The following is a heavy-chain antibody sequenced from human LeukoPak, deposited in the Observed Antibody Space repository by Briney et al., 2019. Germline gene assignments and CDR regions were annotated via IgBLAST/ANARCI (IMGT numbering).Heavy chain of an antibody. CDR1: GFTFSSYS. CDR2: ISSSSSYI. J-gene: IGHJ6*03. V-gene: IGHV3-21*04. D-gene: IGHD1-26*01. Sequence: PGGSLRLSCAASGFTFSSYSMNWVRPAPGKGLEWVSSISSSSSYIYYADSVKGRFTISRDNAKNSLYLQMNSLRAEDTALYYCATGGRYGATGYYYYYMDVWGKGTTVTVSS. CDR3: ATGGRYGATGYYYYYMDV.